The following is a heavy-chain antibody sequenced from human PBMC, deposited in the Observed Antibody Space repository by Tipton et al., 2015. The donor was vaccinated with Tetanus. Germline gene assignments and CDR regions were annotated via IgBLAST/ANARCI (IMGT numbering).Heavy chain of an antibody. V-gene: IGHV4-59*08. CDR3: ARHKSSQLLDY. CDR2: IYYSGST. CDR1: GGSISSYY. D-gene: IGHD1-26*01. Sequence: TLSLTCTVSGGSISSYYWSWIRQPPGKGLEWIGYIYYSGSTNYNPSLKSRVTISVDTSKNQFSLKLSSVTAADTAVYYCARHKSSQLLDYWGQGTLVTVSS. J-gene: IGHJ4*02.